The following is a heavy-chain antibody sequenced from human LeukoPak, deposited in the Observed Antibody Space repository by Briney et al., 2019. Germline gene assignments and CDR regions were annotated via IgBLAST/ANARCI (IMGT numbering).Heavy chain of an antibody. D-gene: IGHD2-2*02. CDR2: IKQDGSEK. V-gene: IGHV3-7*01. Sequence: GGSLRLPCAASGFTFSSYWMSWVRQAPGKGLEWVANIKQDGSEKYYVDSVKGRFTISRDNAKNSLYLQMNSLRAEDTAVYYCARDLVVPAAIRGYYYYGMDVWGQGTTVTVSS. CDR1: GFTFSSYW. CDR3: ARDLVVPAAIRGYYYYGMDV. J-gene: IGHJ6*02.